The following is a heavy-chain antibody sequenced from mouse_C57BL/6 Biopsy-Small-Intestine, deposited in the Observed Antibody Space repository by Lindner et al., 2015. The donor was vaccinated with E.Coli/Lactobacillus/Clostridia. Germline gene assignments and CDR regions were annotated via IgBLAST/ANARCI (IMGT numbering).Heavy chain of an antibody. Sequence: SVKVSCKASGYSFTTYGITWVRQAPGQGLEWMGWIRPNNGNTKYAQKFQGRVTMTTDTTTSTAYMEVRSLRSDDAAVYYCARVKDATYYFDTSGHYYFDYWGQGTLVTVSS. D-gene: IGHD1-1*01. CDR3: ARVKDATYYFDTSGHYYFDY. V-gene: IGHV1-7*01. CDR2: IRPNNGNT. CDR1: GYSFTTYG. J-gene: IGHJ2*01.